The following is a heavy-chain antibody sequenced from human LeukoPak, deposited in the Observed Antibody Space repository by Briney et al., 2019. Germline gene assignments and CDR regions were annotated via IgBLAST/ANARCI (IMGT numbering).Heavy chain of an antibody. CDR2: ISSSGSTI. V-gene: IGHV3-48*04. J-gene: IGHJ6*04. CDR1: GFTFSSYW. CDR3: AELGITMIGGV. Sequence: GGSLRLSCAASGFTFSSYWMNWVRQAPGKGLEWVSYISSSGSTIYYADSVKGRFTISRDNAKNSLYLQMNSLRAEDTAVYYCAELGITMIGGVWGKGTTVTVSS. D-gene: IGHD3-10*02.